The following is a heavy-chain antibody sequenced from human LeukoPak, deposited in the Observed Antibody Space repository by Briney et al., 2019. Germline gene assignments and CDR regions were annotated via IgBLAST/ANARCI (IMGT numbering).Heavy chain of an antibody. Sequence: SETLSLTCTVSGGSISSYYWSWIRQPPGKGLEWIGYIYYSGSTNYNPSLKSRVTISVDTSKNQFSLKLTSMTAADTAVYYCARARTGDWFDPWGQGTMVTVSS. CDR1: GGSISSYY. CDR2: IYYSGST. D-gene: IGHD7-27*01. J-gene: IGHJ5*02. V-gene: IGHV4-59*01. CDR3: ARARTGDWFDP.